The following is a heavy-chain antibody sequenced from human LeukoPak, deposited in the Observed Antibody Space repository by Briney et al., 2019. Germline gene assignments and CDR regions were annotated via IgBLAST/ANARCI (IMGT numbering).Heavy chain of an antibody. V-gene: IGHV3-7*03. J-gene: IGHJ3*02. CDR3: ARLILWETSNAFDI. CDR1: GFTVSSNY. Sequence: GGSLRLSCAASGFTVSSNYMSWVRQAPGKGLEWLAHIKPDESRIFYADSVKGRFALSRDNAKNSVHLQMNSLRAEDTAVYFCARLILWETSNAFDIWGQGTMVTVSS. CDR2: IKPDESRI. D-gene: IGHD1-26*01.